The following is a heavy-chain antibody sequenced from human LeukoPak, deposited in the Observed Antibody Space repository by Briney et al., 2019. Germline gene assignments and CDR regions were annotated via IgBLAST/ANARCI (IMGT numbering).Heavy chain of an antibody. V-gene: IGHV4-61*09. CDR2: VYTSGST. Sequence: SETLSLTCTVSGGSIINGSYYWSWIRQPAGKGLEWIGHVYTSGSTNYNPSLKSRVAISVDTSKNQFSLNLSSVTAADTAVYYCAREGDKYANWFDTWGQGTLVTVSS. CDR3: AREGDKYANWFDT. CDR1: GGSIINGSYY. D-gene: IGHD2-21*02. J-gene: IGHJ5*02.